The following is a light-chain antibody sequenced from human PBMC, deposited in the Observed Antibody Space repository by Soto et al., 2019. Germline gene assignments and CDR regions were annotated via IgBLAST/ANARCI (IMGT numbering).Light chain of an antibody. Sequence: DIWMNRYPSSVSASVGDIVTIICRASQSVSTRLAWYQQKPGKAPKVLIYDASSWAGGVPSRFTGSGSGTEFTLTINSLQPDDFATYYCQQYSGYWTFGQGTKVDIK. CDR2: DAS. J-gene: IGKJ1*01. V-gene: IGKV1-5*02. CDR3: QQYSGYWT. CDR1: QSVSTR.